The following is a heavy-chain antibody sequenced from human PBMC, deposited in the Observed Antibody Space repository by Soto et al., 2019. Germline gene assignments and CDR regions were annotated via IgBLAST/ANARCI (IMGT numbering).Heavy chain of an antibody. D-gene: IGHD6-19*01. Sequence: QVQLVQSGAEVKKPGSSVKVSCKASGGTFSSYAISWVRQAPGQGLEWMGGIIPIFGTANYAQKCQGRVTITAVESTSTADRALSSLRSEDTAVYYCARGGFLSKYSGGLYYWGQGTLVTVSS. CDR3: ARGGFLSKYSGGLYY. J-gene: IGHJ4*02. CDR1: GGTFSSYA. CDR2: IIPIFGTA. V-gene: IGHV1-69*12.